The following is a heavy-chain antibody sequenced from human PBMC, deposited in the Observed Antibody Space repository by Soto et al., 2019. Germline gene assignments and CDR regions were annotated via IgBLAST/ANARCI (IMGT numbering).Heavy chain of an antibody. D-gene: IGHD3-16*01. CDR1: GYSFTRYG. CDR3: AMVDVYVTPSPQDV. CDR2: INAYNGNT. V-gene: IGHV1-18*01. J-gene: IGHJ6*02. Sequence: QVQLVQSGAEVKNPGASVKVSCKASGYSFTRYGIGWARQAPGQGLEWMGWINAYNGNTNYAQNLQGRLTLTTDTSTTTAYMELRSLRSNDTAIYLSAMVDVYVTPSPQDVWGQGTTVTVSS.